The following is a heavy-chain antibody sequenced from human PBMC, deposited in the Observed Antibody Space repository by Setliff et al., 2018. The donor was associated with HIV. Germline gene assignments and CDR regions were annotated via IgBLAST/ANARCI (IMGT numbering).Heavy chain of an antibody. CDR3: ARAMRGVVVTNMYYYYGMDV. Sequence: SETLSLTCTVSDGSFSSDYWTWIRQTPGKGLEWIGYIYYSGSTKYNPSLTSRVTISVDTSKNQFSLKLSSVTAADTAVYYCARAMRGVVVTNMYYYYGMDVWGQGTTVTVSS. V-gene: IGHV4-59*08. D-gene: IGHD2-21*02. CDR2: IYYSGST. CDR1: DGSFSSDY. J-gene: IGHJ6*02.